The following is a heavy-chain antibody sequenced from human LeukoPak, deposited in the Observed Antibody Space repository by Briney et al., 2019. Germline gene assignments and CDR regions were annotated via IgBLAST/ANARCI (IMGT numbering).Heavy chain of an antibody. V-gene: IGHV3-64*01. CDR1: GFTFRSYG. J-gene: IGHJ1*01. D-gene: IGHD3-22*01. CDR3: ATYYYDSGGFHFHH. CDR2: ISSNGGRT. Sequence: GGSLRLSCAASGFTFRSYGMHWVRQAPGKGLEYVSAISSNGGRTYYANSVKGRFTISRDNSRDTLYLQMGSLRAEDMAVYYCATYYYDSGGFHFHHWGQGTLVTVSS.